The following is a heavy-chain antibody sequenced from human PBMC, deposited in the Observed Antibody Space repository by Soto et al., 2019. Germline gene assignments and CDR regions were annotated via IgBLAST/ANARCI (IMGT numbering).Heavy chain of an antibody. V-gene: IGHV4-31*03. CDR2: IYYSGST. Sequence: SETLSLTCTVSGGSISRGGYYWSWIRQHPGKSLEWIGYIYYSGSTYYNQSLKSRVTISVDTSKNQFSLKLSSVTAADTAVYYCASYLLSIAARRFDYWGQGTLVTVSS. CDR1: GGSISRGGYY. CDR3: ASYLLSIAARRFDY. D-gene: IGHD6-6*01. J-gene: IGHJ4*02.